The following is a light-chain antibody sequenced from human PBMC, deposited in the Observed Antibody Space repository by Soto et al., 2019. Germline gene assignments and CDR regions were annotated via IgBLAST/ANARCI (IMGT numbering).Light chain of an antibody. V-gene: IGKV1-5*03. CDR2: KAS. CDR1: QSIGSW. J-gene: IGKJ1*01. CDR3: QQYNSYSPWT. Sequence: DIQMTQPPSTLSAFVGDRVTITCRASQSIGSWLAWYQQKPGKAPKLLIYKASTLESGVPSRFSGSGSGTEFTLTISSLQPDDFATYYCQQYNSYSPWTFGQGTKVEIK.